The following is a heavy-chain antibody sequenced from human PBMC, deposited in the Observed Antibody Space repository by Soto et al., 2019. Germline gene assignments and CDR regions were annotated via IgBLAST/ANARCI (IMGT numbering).Heavy chain of an antibody. Sequence: QVQLVQSGAEVKKPGSSVKVSCKASGGTFSRHGISWVRQAPGQGLEWLGGIPPIFGTANYPQKFQGRVTITADESTSTAYMELSSLRSEDTAVYYFASNDDILTGSSYYGMDVWGQGTTVTVSS. V-gene: IGHV1-69*12. J-gene: IGHJ6*02. CDR2: IPPIFGTA. D-gene: IGHD3-9*01. CDR1: GGTFSRHG. CDR3: ASNDDILTGSSYYGMDV.